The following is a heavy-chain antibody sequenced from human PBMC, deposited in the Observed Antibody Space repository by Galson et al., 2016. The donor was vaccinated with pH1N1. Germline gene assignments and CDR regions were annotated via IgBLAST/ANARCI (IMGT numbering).Heavy chain of an antibody. CDR3: AREYSLGELGDWFDSWGQGTMTNDAVGSPGYMGLGSLRSEETAGYYGARGYCLGVLGDWFDA. CDR1: GYTFISYD. CDR2: MNPNSGNT. V-gene: IGHV1-8*02. Sequence: SVKVSCKASGYTFISYDINWVRQATGQGLEWMGWMNPNSGNTGYAQKFQGRVTMTRNTFVSTAYMELSSLRSEDTAVYYCAREYSLGELGDWFDSWGQGTMTNDAVGSPGYMGLGSLRSEETAGYYGARGYCLGVLGDWFDAWGQGTLVNVSS. J-gene: IGHJ5*02. D-gene: IGHD3/OR15-3a*01.